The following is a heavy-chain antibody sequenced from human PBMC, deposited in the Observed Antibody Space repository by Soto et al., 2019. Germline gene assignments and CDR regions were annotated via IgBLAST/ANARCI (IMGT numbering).Heavy chain of an antibody. V-gene: IGHV3-30*18. CDR2: ISYDGSNK. D-gene: IGHD3-10*01. CDR1: GFTFSSYG. Sequence: GGSLRLSCAASGFTFSSYGMHWVRQAPGKGLEWVAVISYDGSNKYYADSVKGRFTISRDNSKNTLYLQMNSLRAEDTAVYYCAKLFSVGELSDYFDYWGQGTLVTVSS. J-gene: IGHJ4*02. CDR3: AKLFSVGELSDYFDY.